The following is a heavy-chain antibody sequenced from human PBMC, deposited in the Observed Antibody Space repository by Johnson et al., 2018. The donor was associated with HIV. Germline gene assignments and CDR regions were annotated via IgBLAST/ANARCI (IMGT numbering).Heavy chain of an antibody. D-gene: IGHD4-17*01. Sequence: VQLVESGGAVFRPGRSPSLSCAASGFTFDDYGMIWVRHAPVHGLQFVSGFHWNGVSPGYADSVTGRSTISRDNSKNTLYLQMNSLRAEDTAVYYCAKDRMYDYGDYGGAFDIWGQGTMVTGAS. CDR2: FHWNGVSP. CDR3: AKDRMYDYGDYGGAFDI. V-gene: IGHV3-20*04. CDR1: GFTFDDYG. J-gene: IGHJ3*02.